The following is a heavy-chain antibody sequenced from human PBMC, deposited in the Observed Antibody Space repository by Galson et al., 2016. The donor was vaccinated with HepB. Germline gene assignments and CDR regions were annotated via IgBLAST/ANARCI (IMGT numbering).Heavy chain of an antibody. CDR1: GFTFDDYS. J-gene: IGHJ2*01. D-gene: IGHD3-16*01. V-gene: IGHV3-43*01. Sequence: SLRLSCAASGFTFDDYSMHWVRQAPGKGLEWVSLISWDGGSTYYADSVKGRFTISRDNSKNSLYLQMNSLRTEDTALYYCAKGPYTSMIMDYWGRGTLVTVSS. CDR3: AKGPYTSMIMDY. CDR2: ISWDGGST.